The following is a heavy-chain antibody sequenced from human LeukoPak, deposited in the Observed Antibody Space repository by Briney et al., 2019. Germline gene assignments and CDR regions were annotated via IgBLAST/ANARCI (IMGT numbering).Heavy chain of an antibody. CDR3: SRGGSGYSSSWSTFDY. J-gene: IGHJ4*02. CDR2: INSDGSST. CDR1: GFTFSSYW. Sequence: PGGSLRLSCAASGFTFSSYWMHWVRQAPGKGLVWGSRINSDGSSTSYADSVKGRFTISRDNAKNTLYLQMNSLRAEDTAVYYCSRGGSGYSSSWSTFDYWGQGTLVTVSS. D-gene: IGHD6-13*01. V-gene: IGHV3-74*01.